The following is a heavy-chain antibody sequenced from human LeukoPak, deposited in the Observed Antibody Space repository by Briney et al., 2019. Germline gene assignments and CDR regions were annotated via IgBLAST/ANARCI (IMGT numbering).Heavy chain of an antibody. CDR1: GFTFSSYG. Sequence: GGSLRLSCAASGFTFSSYGMHWVRQAPGKGLEWVAVISYDGSNKYYADSVKGRFTISRDNSKNTLYLQMNSLRAEDTAVYYCAKGIFTYYYGSGSYYDYYYYYGMDVWGQGTTVTVSS. D-gene: IGHD3-10*01. CDR2: ISYDGSNK. J-gene: IGHJ6*02. V-gene: IGHV3-30*18. CDR3: AKGIFTYYYGSGSYYDYYYYYGMDV.